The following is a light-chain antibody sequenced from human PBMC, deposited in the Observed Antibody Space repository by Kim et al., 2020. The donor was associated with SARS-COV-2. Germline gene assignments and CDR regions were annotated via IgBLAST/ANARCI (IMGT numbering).Light chain of an antibody. V-gene: IGKV1-33*01. J-gene: IGKJ4*01. CDR3: QQFDDMPLT. CDR1: QDISTN. Sequence: DIQLTQSPSSLSASVGDRVTFACQASQDISTNLNWYQKGPGKAPKVLIYDASTLEAVVPSRISGSGYGTEFTFTISSLQPEDVATYYCQQFDDMPLTFGGGTKVDIK. CDR2: DAS.